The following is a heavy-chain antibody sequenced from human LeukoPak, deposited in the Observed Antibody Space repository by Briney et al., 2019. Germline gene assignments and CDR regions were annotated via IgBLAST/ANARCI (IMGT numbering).Heavy chain of an antibody. CDR1: GFTVSSNY. D-gene: IGHD1-14*01. J-gene: IGHJ4*02. CDR3: ARYKNYFDY. Sequence: PGGSLRLSCAASGFTVSSNYMSWVRQAPGKGLEWVSVIYSGGSTYYTDSVKGRFTISRDNPKNSLSLQMNSLRAEDTAIYYCARYKNYFDYWGQGALVTVSS. V-gene: IGHV3-53*01. CDR2: IYSGGST.